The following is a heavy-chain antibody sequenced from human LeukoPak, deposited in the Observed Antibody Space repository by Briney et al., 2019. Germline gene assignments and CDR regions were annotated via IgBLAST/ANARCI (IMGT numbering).Heavy chain of an antibody. D-gene: IGHD2-2*01. CDR1: GYTFTSYG. J-gene: IGHJ4*02. CDR2: ISAYNGNT. Sequence: ASVKVSCKASGYTFTSYGISWVRQAPGQGLEWMGWISAYNGNTNYAQKLQGRVTMTTDTSTSTAYMELRSLRSDDTAVYYCASPDIRGYCSSTSCYSLDYWGQGTLVTVSS. V-gene: IGHV1-18*01. CDR3: ASPDIRGYCSSTSCYSLDY.